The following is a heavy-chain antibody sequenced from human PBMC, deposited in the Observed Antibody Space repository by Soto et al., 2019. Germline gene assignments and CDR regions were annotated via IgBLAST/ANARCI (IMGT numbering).Heavy chain of an antibody. CDR2: ISTYNGGT. CDR1: GYTFTRSG. D-gene: IGHD5-12*01. Sequence: ASVKVSCKASGYTFTRSGISWVLQAPGQGLEWMGWISTYNGGTNYAQTFQGRVTMTTDTSTSTVHMEVRSLRSDDTAVYYCAREGVAPYYYYGMDVWGQGTPVTVSS. CDR3: AREGVAPYYYYGMDV. J-gene: IGHJ6*02. V-gene: IGHV1-18*01.